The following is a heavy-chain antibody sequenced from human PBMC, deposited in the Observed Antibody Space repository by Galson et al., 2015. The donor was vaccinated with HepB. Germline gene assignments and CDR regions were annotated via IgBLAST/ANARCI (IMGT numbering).Heavy chain of an antibody. V-gene: IGHV1-46*04. J-gene: IGHJ3*02. CDR3: AGNYYGSGSYQNAFGI. CDR2: IDPSGGTT. Sequence: SVKVSCKASGYTFTSYYMHWVQQAPGQGLEWMGIIDPSGGTTSYAQRLQGRVTMTRDTSTSTVYMELSSLRSEDTAVYYCAGNYYGSGSYQNAFGIRGQGTSVTVSS. CDR1: GYTFTSYY. D-gene: IGHD3-10*01.